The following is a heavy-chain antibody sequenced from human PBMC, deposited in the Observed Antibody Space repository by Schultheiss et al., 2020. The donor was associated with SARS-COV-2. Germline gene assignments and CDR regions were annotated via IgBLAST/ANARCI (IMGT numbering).Heavy chain of an antibody. CDR3: ARGTEADFDY. V-gene: IGHV6-1*01. CDR1: GDSVSSNSAT. J-gene: IGHJ4*02. Sequence: SQTLSLTCAISGDSVSSNSATWNWIRRSPSRGLEWLGRTYYRSKWYNDYVLSVKSRITINPDTSKNQFSLQLNSVTPEDTAVYYCARGTEADFDYWSQGILVTVSS. CDR2: TYYRSKWYN.